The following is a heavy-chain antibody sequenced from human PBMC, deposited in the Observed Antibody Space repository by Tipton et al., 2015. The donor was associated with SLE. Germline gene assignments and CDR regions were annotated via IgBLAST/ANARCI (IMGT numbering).Heavy chain of an antibody. J-gene: IGHJ4*02. CDR3: ARAPRIAAAAGEGKVYYFDY. V-gene: IGHV4-34*01. CDR2: INHSGST. Sequence: TLSLTCAVYGGSFSGYYWSWIRQPPGKGLEWIGEINHSGSTNYNPSLKSRVTISVDTSKNQFSLKLSSVTAADTAVYYCARAPRIAAAAGEGKVYYFDYWGQGTLVTVSS. D-gene: IGHD6-13*01. CDR1: GGSFSGYY.